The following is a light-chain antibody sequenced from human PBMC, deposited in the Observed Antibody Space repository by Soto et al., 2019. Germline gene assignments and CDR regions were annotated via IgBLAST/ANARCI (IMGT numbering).Light chain of an antibody. J-gene: IGLJ2*01. V-gene: IGLV2-8*01. CDR3: SSYGGSANLV. CDR2: EVS. Sequence: QSALTQPPSASGSPGQSVTISCTGTSSDAGGYNYVSWYQQHPGKAPKLMIYEVSKRPSGVPDRFSGSKSGNTASLTVSGLQAEDEADYYCSSYGGSANLVFGGGTKLTVL. CDR1: SSDAGGYNY.